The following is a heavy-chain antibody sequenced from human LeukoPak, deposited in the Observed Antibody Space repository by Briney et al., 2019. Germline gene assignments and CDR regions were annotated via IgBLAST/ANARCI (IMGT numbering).Heavy chain of an antibody. V-gene: IGHV4-59*12. CDR2: IYYSGST. J-gene: IGHJ6*03. Sequence: SETLSLTCTVSGGSISSYYWSWIRQPPGKGLDWSGYIYYSGSTNYNPSLKSRVTMSGDTSKNQFSLKLSSVTAADTAVYYCARDSSSGWYPMDVWGKGTTVTVSS. CDR3: ARDSSSGWYPMDV. D-gene: IGHD6-19*01. CDR1: GGSISSYY.